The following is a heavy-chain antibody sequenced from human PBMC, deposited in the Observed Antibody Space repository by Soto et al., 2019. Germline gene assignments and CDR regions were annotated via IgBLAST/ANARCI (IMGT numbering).Heavy chain of an antibody. V-gene: IGHV1-2*04. J-gene: IGHJ5*02. D-gene: IGHD6-13*01. CDR3: ARGGHSSSWYWFDP. Sequence: ASVKVSCKASGYTFTGYYMHWVRQAPGQGLEWMGWINPNSGGTNYAQKFQGWVTMTRDTSISTAYMELSRLRSDDTAVYYCARGGHSSSWYWFDPWGQGTLVTVSS. CDR1: GYTFTGYY. CDR2: INPNSGGT.